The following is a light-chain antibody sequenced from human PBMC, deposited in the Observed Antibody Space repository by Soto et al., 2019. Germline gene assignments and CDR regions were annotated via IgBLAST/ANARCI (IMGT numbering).Light chain of an antibody. J-gene: IGKJ5*01. CDR1: QSVSSN. Sequence: EIVMTQFPATLSVSPGERATLSCRASQSVSSNLAWYQQKPGQAPRLLIYGASTRATGIPARFSGSGSGTEFTLTIRRLEPQESAMDDCPQYLISVTLGQGTRLEI. V-gene: IGKV3-15*01. CDR3: PQYLISVT. CDR2: GAS.